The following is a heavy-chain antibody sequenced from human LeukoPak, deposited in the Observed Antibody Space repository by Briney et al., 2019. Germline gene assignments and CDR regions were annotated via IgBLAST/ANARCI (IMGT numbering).Heavy chain of an antibody. D-gene: IGHD5-12*01. CDR2: ISGSGGTT. Sequence: GGSLRLSCGTSGFTFYSYAMTWVRQAPGKGLEWVSTISGSGGTTYYADSVKGRFTMSRDDSKNTLYLNMKSPTADDAAIYYCAKGAQRGYSAPGVFDMWGRGTIVTVSS. CDR1: GFTFYSYA. CDR3: AKGAQRGYSAPGVFDM. V-gene: IGHV3-23*01. J-gene: IGHJ3*02.